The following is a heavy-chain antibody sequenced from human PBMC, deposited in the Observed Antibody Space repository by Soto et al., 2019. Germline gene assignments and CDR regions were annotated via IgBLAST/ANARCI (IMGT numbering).Heavy chain of an antibody. D-gene: IGHD1-1*01. CDR3: ARGGYNWNDAISDY. Sequence: ASVKVSCKASGYTFTTYYMHWVRQAPGQGLEWMGTINPRGGSTNYAQKFQGRVTMTTDTSTSTVYMESSSLRSEDTAVYYCARGGYNWNDAISDYWGRGTLVTVSS. CDR1: GYTFTTYY. J-gene: IGHJ4*02. V-gene: IGHV1-46*03. CDR2: INPRGGST.